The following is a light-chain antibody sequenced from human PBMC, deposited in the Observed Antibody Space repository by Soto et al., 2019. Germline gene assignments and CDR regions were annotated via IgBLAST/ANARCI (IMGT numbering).Light chain of an antibody. V-gene: IGLV2-14*01. CDR3: TSYTSSSTLV. Sequence: QAASVSGSPGQSITISCTGTSSDVGGYNSVSWYQQHPGKAPKLMIYEVTNRPSGVSNRFSGSKSGNTASLTISGLQAEDEADYYCTSYTSSSTLVFGGGTKVTVL. CDR1: SSDVGGYNS. J-gene: IGLJ2*01. CDR2: EVT.